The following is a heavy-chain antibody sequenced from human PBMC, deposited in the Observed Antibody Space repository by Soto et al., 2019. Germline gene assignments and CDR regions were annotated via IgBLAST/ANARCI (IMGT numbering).Heavy chain of an antibody. CDR1: GFTFTSSA. V-gene: IGHV1-58*02. D-gene: IGHD5-12*01. CDR3: AAEGGYDSIGYNWFDP. J-gene: IGHJ5*02. CDR2: IVVGSGNT. Sequence: ASVKVSCKASGFTFTSSAMQWVRQARGQRLEWIGWIVVGSGNTNYAQKFQERVTITRDMSTSTAYMELSSLRSEDTAVYYCAAEGGYDSIGYNWFDPWGQGTTVTVSS.